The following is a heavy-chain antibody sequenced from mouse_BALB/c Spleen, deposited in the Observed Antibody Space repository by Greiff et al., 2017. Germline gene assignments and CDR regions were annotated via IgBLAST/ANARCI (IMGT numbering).Heavy chain of an antibody. CDR1: GYSITSGYY. J-gene: IGHJ4*01. CDR3: RGDYAMDY. CDR2: ISYDGSN. Sequence: EVKLMESGPGLVKPSQSLSLTCSVTGYSITSGYYWNWIRQFPGNQLEWMGYISYDGSNNYNPSLKNRISITRDTSKNQFFLKLNSVTTEDTATYDCRGDYAMDYWGQGTSVTVSS. V-gene: IGHV3-6*02.